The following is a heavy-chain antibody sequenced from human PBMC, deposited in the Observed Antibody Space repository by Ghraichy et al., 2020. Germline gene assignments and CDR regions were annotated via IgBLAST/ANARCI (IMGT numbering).Heavy chain of an antibody. CDR1: GFMFSGYW. V-gene: IGHV3-7*03. CDR3: ARPVTPDDAYDI. J-gene: IGHJ3*02. D-gene: IGHD2-15*01. CDR2: IKDDGSEK. Sequence: GGSLRLSCAASGFMFSGYWMNWVRQAPGKGLEWVASIKDDGSEKYYLDSVKGRFTIFRDNAKKSLYLQMNSLRAEDMAIYYCARPVTPDDAYDIWGQGTMVTVSS.